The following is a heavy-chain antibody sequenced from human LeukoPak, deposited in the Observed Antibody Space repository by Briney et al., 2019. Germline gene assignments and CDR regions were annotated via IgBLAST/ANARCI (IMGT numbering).Heavy chain of an antibody. D-gene: IGHD6-13*01. CDR1: GGSISSYY. Sequence: SETLSLTCTVSGGSISSYYWSWIRQPPGKGLGWIGYIYYSGSTNYNRSLKSRVTISVDTSKNQFSLKLSSVTAADTAVYYCARVEAAAAPKIDYWGQGTLVTVSS. V-gene: IGHV4-59*01. CDR3: ARVEAAAAPKIDY. CDR2: IYYSGST. J-gene: IGHJ4*02.